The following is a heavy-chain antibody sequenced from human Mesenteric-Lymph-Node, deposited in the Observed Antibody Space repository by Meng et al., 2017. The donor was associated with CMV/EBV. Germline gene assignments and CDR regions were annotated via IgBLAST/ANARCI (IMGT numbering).Heavy chain of an antibody. Sequence: SETLSLTCTVSGGSISSSSYYWGWIRQPPGKGLEWIGSIHYSGSTYYNPSLKSRVTMSVDPSKNQFSLKLTSVTAADTAVYYCASLPIAAAVRAYWGQGTLVTVSS. D-gene: IGHD6-13*01. CDR2: IHYSGST. V-gene: IGHV4-39*07. CDR3: ASLPIAAAVRAY. CDR1: GGSISSSSYY. J-gene: IGHJ4*02.